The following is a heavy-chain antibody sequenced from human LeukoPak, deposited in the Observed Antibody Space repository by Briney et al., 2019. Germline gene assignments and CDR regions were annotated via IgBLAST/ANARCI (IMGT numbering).Heavy chain of an antibody. Sequence: GGSLRLSCAASGFTLSTYAMSWVRQTPGKGLEWVAATSSSDAGTYHADSVRGRFTISRDNSKNTLYMQMNSLRAEDAAVYFCAKAPVTSCRGAYCYPFDSWGQGTLVTVSS. V-gene: IGHV3-23*01. CDR2: TSSSDAGT. J-gene: IGHJ4*02. CDR1: GFTLSTYA. D-gene: IGHD2-21*01. CDR3: AKAPVTSCRGAYCYPFDS.